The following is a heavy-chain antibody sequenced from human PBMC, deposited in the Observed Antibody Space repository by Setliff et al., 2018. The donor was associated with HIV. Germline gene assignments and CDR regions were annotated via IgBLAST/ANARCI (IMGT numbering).Heavy chain of an antibody. CDR2: INHTGNT. V-gene: IGHV4-34*01. J-gene: IGHJ4*02. CDR3: ARGKGGLVGPAEFDY. CDR1: GGSFSGYH. Sequence: ETLSLTCAVYGGSFSGYHWNWIRQFPGKGLEWIGEINHTGNTQYNPSLKGRVTMSEETSKNQFSLKLKSVTAADTAIYFCARGKGGLVGPAEFDYWGPGTLVTVSS. D-gene: IGHD1-26*01.